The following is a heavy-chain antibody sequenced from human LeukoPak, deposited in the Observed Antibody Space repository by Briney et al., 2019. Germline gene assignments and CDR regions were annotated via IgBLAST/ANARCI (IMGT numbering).Heavy chain of an antibody. Sequence: ASVKVSCKASGYTFTSYYMHWVRQAPGKGLEWMGGFDPEDGETIYAQKFQGRVTMTEDTSTDTAYMELSSLRSEDTAVYYCATSPPNYDSSGYTFDYWGQGTLVTVSS. CDR3: ATSPPNYDSSGYTFDY. V-gene: IGHV1-24*01. CDR2: FDPEDGET. CDR1: GYTFTSYY. J-gene: IGHJ4*02. D-gene: IGHD3-22*01.